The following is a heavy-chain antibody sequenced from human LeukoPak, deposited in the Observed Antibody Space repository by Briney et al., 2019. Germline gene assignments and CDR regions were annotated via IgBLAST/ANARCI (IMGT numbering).Heavy chain of an antibody. J-gene: IGHJ3*02. D-gene: IGHD3-10*01. CDR2: IYYSGST. Sequence: SETLSLTCTVSGGSISSYYWSWIRQPPGKGLEWIGYIYYSGSTNYNPSLKSRVTISVDASKNQFSLKLSSVTAADTAVYYCARAVWLGAFDIWGQGTMVTVSS. V-gene: IGHV4-59*01. CDR3: ARAVWLGAFDI. CDR1: GGSISSYY.